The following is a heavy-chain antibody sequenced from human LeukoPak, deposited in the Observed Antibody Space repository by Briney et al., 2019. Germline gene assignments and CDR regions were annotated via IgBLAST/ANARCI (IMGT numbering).Heavy chain of an antibody. CDR1: GGSISSSSYY. CDR2: IYYSGST. V-gene: IGHV4-39*01. Sequence: SETLSLTCTVSGGSISSSSYYWGWIRQPPGKGLEWIGSIYYSGSTYYNPPLKSRVTISVDTSKNQFSLKLSSVTAADTAVYYCARAQDAFDIWGQGTMVTVSS. CDR3: ARAQDAFDI. J-gene: IGHJ3*02.